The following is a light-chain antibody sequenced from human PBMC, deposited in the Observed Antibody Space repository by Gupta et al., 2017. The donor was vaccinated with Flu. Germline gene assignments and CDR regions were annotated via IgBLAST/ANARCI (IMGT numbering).Light chain of an antibody. CDR1: QSVSIY. V-gene: IGKV3-11*01. CDR2: DAS. CDR3: QQRYNWLS. Sequence: IVLTQSPGTLSLSPGERATLSCRTSQSVSIYLAWYQQKPGQAPRLLIYDASNRATGIPDRFSGSGSGTDFTLTISSREPEDFAVYYCQQRYNWLSFGGGTKVEIK. J-gene: IGKJ4*01.